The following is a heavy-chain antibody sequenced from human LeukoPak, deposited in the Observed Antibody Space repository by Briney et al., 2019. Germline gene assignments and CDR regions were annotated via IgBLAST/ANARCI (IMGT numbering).Heavy chain of an antibody. CDR3: AREAVAGTCFDY. CDR1: GGSISSGSYY. V-gene: IGHV4-61*02. Sequence: PSETLSLTCTVSGGSISSGSYYWSWIRQPAGKGLEWIGRIYTSGSTNYNPSLKSRVTISVDTSKNQFSLKLSSVTAADTAVYYCAREAVAGTCFDYWGQGTLVTVSS. D-gene: IGHD6-19*01. CDR2: IYTSGST. J-gene: IGHJ4*02.